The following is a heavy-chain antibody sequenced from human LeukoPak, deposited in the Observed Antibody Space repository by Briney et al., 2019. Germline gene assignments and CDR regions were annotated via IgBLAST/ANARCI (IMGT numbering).Heavy chain of an antibody. CDR3: AKVLGGGYNCFDY. CDR2: ISGSGGST. CDR1: GFTFSSYG. J-gene: IGHJ4*02. Sequence: GGPLRLSCAASGFTFSSYGMHWVRQAPGKGLEWVSAISGSGGSTYYADSVKGRFTISRDNSKNTLYLQMNSLRAEDTAVYYCAKVLGGGYNCFDYWGQGTLVTVSS. V-gene: IGHV3-23*01. D-gene: IGHD5-24*01.